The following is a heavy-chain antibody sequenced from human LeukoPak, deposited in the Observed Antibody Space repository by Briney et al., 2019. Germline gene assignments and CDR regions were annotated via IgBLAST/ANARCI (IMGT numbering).Heavy chain of an antibody. V-gene: IGHV4-30-4*01. J-gene: IGHJ4*02. CDR3: AREICYDYVWGSYRQRSGFDY. Sequence: SQTLSLTCTVSGGSISCGDYYWSWIRQPPGKGLEWIGYIYYSGSTQYNPFLKSRVTISVDTSKNQFSLKLSSVTAADTAVYYCAREICYDYVWGSYRQRSGFDYWGQGTLVTVSS. D-gene: IGHD3-16*02. CDR1: GGSISCGDYY. CDR2: IYYSGST.